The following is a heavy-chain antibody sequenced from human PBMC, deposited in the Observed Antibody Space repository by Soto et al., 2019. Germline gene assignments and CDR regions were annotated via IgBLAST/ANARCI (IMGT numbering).Heavy chain of an antibody. D-gene: IGHD2-8*01. Sequence: KTTETLSLTCAVSSGTISSSNWWTWVRQPPGKGLEWIGEINQSGSPNYNPSLRSRVTISVDKSKSQFFLKLSSVTAAETAIYYCAFLGMLDPHREFDPWCQAILVTVS. V-gene: IGHV4-4*02. CDR1: SGTISSSNW. CDR3: AFLGMLDPHREFDP. CDR2: INQSGSP. J-gene: IGHJ5*02.